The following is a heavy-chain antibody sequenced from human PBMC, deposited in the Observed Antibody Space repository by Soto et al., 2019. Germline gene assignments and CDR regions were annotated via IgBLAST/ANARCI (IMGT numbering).Heavy chain of an antibody. CDR2: TIPMFGTT. Sequence: QVQLVQSGAEVKKPESSVRVSCKASGGTFNSYAITWVRQAPGQGLEWMGGTIPMFGTTNYAEKFQGRVTXTXXXSXYTAYMELSSLRSEDTAVYYCTRCGIRYHSIGSYLGIDGMDVWGQGTTVIVSS. D-gene: IGHD3-22*01. V-gene: IGHV1-69*05. J-gene: IGHJ6*02. CDR3: TRCGIRYHSIGSYLGIDGMDV. CDR1: GGTFNSYA.